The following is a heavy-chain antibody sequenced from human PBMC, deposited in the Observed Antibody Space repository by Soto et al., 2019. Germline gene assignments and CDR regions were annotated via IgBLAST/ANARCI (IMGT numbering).Heavy chain of an antibody. CDR3: ARLSGYSSGWSRGYFGY. V-gene: IGHV4-39*01. CDR1: GGSISSSSYY. D-gene: IGHD6-19*01. CDR2: IYYSGST. J-gene: IGHJ4*02. Sequence: SETLSLTCTVSGGSISSSSYYWGWIRQPPGKGLEWIGSIYYSGSTYYNPSLKSRVTISVDTSKNQFSLKLSSVTAADTAVYYCARLSGYSSGWSRGYFGYWGQGTLVTVSS.